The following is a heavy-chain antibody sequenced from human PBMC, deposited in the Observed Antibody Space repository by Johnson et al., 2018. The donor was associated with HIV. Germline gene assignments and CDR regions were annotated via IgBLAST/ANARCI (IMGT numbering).Heavy chain of an antibody. CDR2: IRFDGSNK. CDR1: EFTFSSYG. D-gene: IGHD2-15*01. V-gene: IGHV3-30*02. Sequence: QVLLVESGGGVVQPGGSLRLSCAASEFTFSSYGMHWVRQAPGKGLEWVTFIRFDGSNKYYADSVKGRFTISRDNSKNTLYLQMNSLRAEDTAVYYCAKDNIVVVSRDAFDIWGQGTMVTVSS. CDR3: AKDNIVVVSRDAFDI. J-gene: IGHJ3*02.